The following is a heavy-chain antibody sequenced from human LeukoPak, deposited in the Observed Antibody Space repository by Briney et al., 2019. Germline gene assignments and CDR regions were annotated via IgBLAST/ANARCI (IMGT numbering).Heavy chain of an antibody. CDR2: IFHSGST. CDR1: GYSISSGYY. J-gene: IGHJ4*02. CDR3: ARRATTDCYFDN. D-gene: IGHD5-12*01. Sequence: PSETLSLTCAVSGYSISSGYYWGRIRQPPGKGLEWIGSIFHSGSTYYNPSLKSRVTISVDTSKNQFSLKLSSVTAAVTAVYYCARRATTDCYFDNWGQGTLVTVSS. V-gene: IGHV4-38-2*01.